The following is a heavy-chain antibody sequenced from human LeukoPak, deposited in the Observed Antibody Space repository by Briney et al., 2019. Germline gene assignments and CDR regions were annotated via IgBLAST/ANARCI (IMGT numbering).Heavy chain of an antibody. CDR2: IYSGGST. CDR3: AIIGADGNIWYFRRSFIY. CDR1: GFIFKKYC. J-gene: IGHJ4*02. V-gene: IGHV3-53*01. Sequence: GGSLRLSCAASGFIFKKYCMNWVRQVPGKGLEWVSAIYSGGSTYYADSVKGRFTISRDNSKDTLFLQMNSLRAEGTAVYYCAIIGADGNIWYFRRSFIYWGQGALVTVSS. D-gene: IGHD6-13*01.